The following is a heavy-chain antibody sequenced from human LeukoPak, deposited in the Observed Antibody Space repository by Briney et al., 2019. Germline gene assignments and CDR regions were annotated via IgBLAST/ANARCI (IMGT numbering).Heavy chain of an antibody. CDR1: GYAFTGYY. D-gene: IGHD2-15*01. V-gene: IGHV1-2*02. CDR3: ATLLGGGYCSGGSCRYYFDY. J-gene: IGHJ4*02. Sequence: ATVKVSCKASGYAFTGYYMHWVRQAPGQGLEWMGWINPNSGGTNYAQKFQGRVTMTRDTSISTAYMELSRLRSDDTAVYYCATLLGGGYCSGGSCRYYFDYWGQGTLVTVSS. CDR2: INPNSGGT.